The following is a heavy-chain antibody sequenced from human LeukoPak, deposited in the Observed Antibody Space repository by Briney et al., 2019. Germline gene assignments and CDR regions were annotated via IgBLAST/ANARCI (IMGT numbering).Heavy chain of an antibody. CDR2: IIPIFGIA. D-gene: IGHD1-26*01. CDR3: ARIVGATFPLDY. Sequence: SVKVSCKASGGAFSSYAISWVRQAPGQGLEWMGRIIPIFGIANYAQKFQGRVTITADKSTSTAYMELSSLRSEDTAVYYGARIVGATFPLDYWGQGTLVTVSS. J-gene: IGHJ4*02. V-gene: IGHV1-69*04. CDR1: GGAFSSYA.